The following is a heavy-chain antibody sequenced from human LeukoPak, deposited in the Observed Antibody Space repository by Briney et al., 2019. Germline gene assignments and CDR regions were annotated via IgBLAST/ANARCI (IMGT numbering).Heavy chain of an antibody. CDR1: GGSFSGYY. CDR2: IYHSGST. CDR3: ARGGCHTGSFGY. V-gene: IGHV4-34*01. J-gene: IGHJ4*02. D-gene: IGHD2-2*01. Sequence: SETLSLTCAVYGGSFSGYYWNWIRQPPGKGLEWIGEIYHSGSTNYNPSLKNRVTISVDTSKNQFSLKLSSVTAADTAVYYCARGGCHTGSFGYWGEGTLVTVSS.